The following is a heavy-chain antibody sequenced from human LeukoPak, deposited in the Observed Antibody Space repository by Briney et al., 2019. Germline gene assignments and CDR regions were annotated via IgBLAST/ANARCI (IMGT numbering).Heavy chain of an antibody. Sequence: SETLSLTCAVYGGSFSGYYWSWIRQPPGKGLEWIGEINHSGSTNYNPSLKSRVTISVDTSKDQFSLKLSSVTAADTAVYYCARSRGGSFIGYWGQGTLVTVSS. V-gene: IGHV4-34*01. D-gene: IGHD2-15*01. J-gene: IGHJ4*02. CDR1: GGSFSGYY. CDR2: INHSGST. CDR3: ARSRGGSFIGY.